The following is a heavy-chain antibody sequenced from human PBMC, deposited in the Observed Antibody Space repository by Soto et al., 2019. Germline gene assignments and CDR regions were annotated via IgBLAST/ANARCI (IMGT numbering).Heavy chain of an antibody. D-gene: IGHD1-26*01. CDR2: ISYSGTT. V-gene: IGHV4-31*03. CDR1: SGSISSGGYY. J-gene: IGHJ5*02. Sequence: QVQLQESGPGLVKPSQTLSLTCTVSSGSISSGGYYWSWIRQHPGKGLEWIGYISYSGTTYYNPSLKSRVTISVDTSKNQFSLKLSSVTAADTAVYYCARGPVETIVGAPGDWFDPWGQGTLVTVSS. CDR3: ARGPVETIVGAPGDWFDP.